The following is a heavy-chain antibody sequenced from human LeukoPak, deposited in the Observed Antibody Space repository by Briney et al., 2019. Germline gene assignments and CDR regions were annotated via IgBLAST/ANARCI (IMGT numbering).Heavy chain of an antibody. CDR1: GYSFTSYW. CDR3: ARLPAYYYDSSGYYPPYYFDY. J-gene: IGHJ4*02. D-gene: IGHD3-22*01. Sequence: GESLQISCKGSGYSFTSYWIGWVRQLPGKGLEWMGIIYPGDSDTRYSPSFQGQVTISADKSISTAYLQWSSLKASDTAMYCCARLPAYYYDSSGYYPPYYFDYWGQGTLVTVSS. CDR2: IYPGDSDT. V-gene: IGHV5-51*01.